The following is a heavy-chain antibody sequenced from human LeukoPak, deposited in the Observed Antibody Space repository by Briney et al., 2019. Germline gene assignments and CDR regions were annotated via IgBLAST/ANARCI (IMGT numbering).Heavy chain of an antibody. Sequence: PSETLSLTCTVSGVSISNNNYYWAWIRQPPGKGLECIGSIYYSGGPYYNPSLKSRVTISVDTSKNQFSLRLSSVTAADTAVYYCATWRAAKTGFDYWGQGTLVTVSS. CDR2: IYYSGGP. J-gene: IGHJ4*02. CDR1: GVSISNNNYY. V-gene: IGHV4-39*01. D-gene: IGHD1-1*01. CDR3: ATWRAAKTGFDY.